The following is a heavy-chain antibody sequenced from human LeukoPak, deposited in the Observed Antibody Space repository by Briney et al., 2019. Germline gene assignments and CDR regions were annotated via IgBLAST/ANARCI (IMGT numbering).Heavy chain of an antibody. Sequence: ASVKVSCKASGGTFGSYAISWVRQAPGQGLEWMGRIIPIFGIANYAQKFQGRVTITADKSTSTAYMELSSLRSEDTAVYYCARSYDSSGYYSPYFDYWGQGTLVTVSS. J-gene: IGHJ4*02. CDR3: ARSYDSSGYYSPYFDY. CDR2: IIPIFGIA. D-gene: IGHD3-22*01. V-gene: IGHV1-69*04. CDR1: GGTFGSYA.